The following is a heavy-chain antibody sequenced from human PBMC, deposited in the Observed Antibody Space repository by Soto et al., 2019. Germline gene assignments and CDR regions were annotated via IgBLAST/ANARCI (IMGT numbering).Heavy chain of an antibody. Sequence: QVQLVQSGAEVKKPGSSVKVSCKASGGTFSSYTISWVRQAPGQGLEWMGRIIPILGIANYAQKFQGRVTITADKSTSTAYMELSSLRSEDTAVYYCARARDIVLVPAVNWFDPWGQGTLVTVSS. CDR2: IIPILGIA. CDR1: GGTFSSYT. D-gene: IGHD2-2*01. V-gene: IGHV1-69*02. J-gene: IGHJ5*02. CDR3: ARARDIVLVPAVNWFDP.